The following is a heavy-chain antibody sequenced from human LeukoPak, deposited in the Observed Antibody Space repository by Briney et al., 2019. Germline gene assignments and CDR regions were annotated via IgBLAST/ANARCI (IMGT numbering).Heavy chain of an antibody. D-gene: IGHD3-10*01. CDR3: ARATYYYGSGSYSYYFDY. CDR2: IHSSGST. Sequence: SETLSLTCTVSGGSISSYYWNWIRQPPGKGLEWIGYIHSSGSTNYNPSLKSRVTISVDTSKNQFSLKLSSVTAADTAVYYCARATYYYGSGSYSYYFDYWGQGTLVTVSS. V-gene: IGHV4-59*12. CDR1: GGSISSYY. J-gene: IGHJ4*02.